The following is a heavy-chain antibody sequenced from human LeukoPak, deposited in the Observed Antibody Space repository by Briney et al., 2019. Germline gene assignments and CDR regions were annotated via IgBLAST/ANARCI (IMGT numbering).Heavy chain of an antibody. V-gene: IGHV4-59*08. D-gene: IGHD3-16*01. CDR1: GGSISSYY. CDR2: TYYSGST. Sequence: RASETLSLTCTVPGGSISSYYWSWIRQPPGKGLEWIGYTYYSGSTNYNPSLKSRVTISVDTSKNQFSLKLSSVTAADTAVYYCARSLTAAHYYYYGMDVWGQGTTVTVSS. J-gene: IGHJ6*02. CDR3: ARSLTAAHYYYYGMDV.